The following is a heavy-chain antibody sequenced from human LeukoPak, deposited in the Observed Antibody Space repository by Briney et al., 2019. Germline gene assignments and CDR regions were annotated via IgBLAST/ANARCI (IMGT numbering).Heavy chain of an antibody. Sequence: GRSLRLSCAGSGFIFNNYAMHWVRQVPGKGLEWVSSISWNSASIGYADSAKGRFTISRDNAKNSLYLQMNSLRAEDTALYYCAKNVIAVAGAGSRFDYWGQGTLVTVSS. CDR2: ISWNSASI. CDR3: AKNVIAVAGAGSRFDY. D-gene: IGHD6-19*01. V-gene: IGHV3-9*01. J-gene: IGHJ4*02. CDR1: GFIFNNYA.